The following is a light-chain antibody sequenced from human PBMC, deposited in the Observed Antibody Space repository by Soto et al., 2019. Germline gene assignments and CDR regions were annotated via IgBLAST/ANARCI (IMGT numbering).Light chain of an antibody. V-gene: IGLV1-44*01. Sequence: QSVLTQPPSASGTPGQRVTISCSGSSSNIGSNSVNWYQQLPGTAPKLLIYSNNQRPSGVPDRFSGSKSGTSASLAISALQSEDEADYYCAAWDDNLNGPVFGGGTKLTVL. CDR1: SSNIGSNS. CDR2: SNN. J-gene: IGLJ3*02. CDR3: AAWDDNLNGPV.